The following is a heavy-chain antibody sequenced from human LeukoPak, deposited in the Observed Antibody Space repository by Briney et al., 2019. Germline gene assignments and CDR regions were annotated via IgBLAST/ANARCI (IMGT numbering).Heavy chain of an antibody. Sequence: GASVKVSCKASGYTFTSYYMHWVRQAPGQGLEWMGIINPSAGSTSYAQKFQGSVTMTRDTSTRTVYMELSSLRSEDTAVYYCARSGLLAAAGGPFDYWGQGTLDTVSS. CDR2: INPSAGST. J-gene: IGHJ4*02. D-gene: IGHD6-13*01. V-gene: IGHV1-46*01. CDR1: GYTFTSYY. CDR3: ARSGLLAAAGGPFDY.